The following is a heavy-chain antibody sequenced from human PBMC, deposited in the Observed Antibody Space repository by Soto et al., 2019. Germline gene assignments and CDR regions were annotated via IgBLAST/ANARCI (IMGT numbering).Heavy chain of an antibody. J-gene: IGHJ4*02. Sequence: EVQLVESGGGLVQPGGSLKLSCAASGFTFSGSAMHWVRQASGKGLEWVGRIRSKANSYATAYAASVKGRFTISRDDSKNTAYLQMNSLKTEDTAVYYCTGQYYYDSSGYGYWGQGTLVTVYS. CDR3: TGQYYYDSSGYGY. CDR2: IRSKANSYAT. D-gene: IGHD3-22*01. CDR1: GFTFSGSA. V-gene: IGHV3-73*02.